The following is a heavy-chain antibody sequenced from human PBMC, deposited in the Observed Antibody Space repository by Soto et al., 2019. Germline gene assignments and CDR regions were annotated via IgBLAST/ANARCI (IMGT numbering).Heavy chain of an antibody. D-gene: IGHD3-10*01. CDR1: GGSISSGGYY. CDR2: IYYSGST. V-gene: IGHV4-31*03. J-gene: IGHJ6*01. CDR3: ARHGTVRGAHYGMDV. Sequence: SETLSLTCTVSGGSISSGGYYWSWIRQHPGKGLEWIGYIYYSGSTYYNPSLKSRVTISVDTSKNQFSLKLSSVTAADTAVYYCARHGTVRGAHYGMDVCPQGTTVTVSS.